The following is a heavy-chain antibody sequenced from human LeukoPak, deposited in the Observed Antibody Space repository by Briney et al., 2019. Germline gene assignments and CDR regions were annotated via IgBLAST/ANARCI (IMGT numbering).Heavy chain of an antibody. Sequence: SGGSLRLSCAASRFTFSSSWITWVRQAPGKGLEWVANINPDGSRKNFVDSVKGRFTISRDNSKKTLYLQMNSLRAEDTAVYYCAKDYAPYGDYGQGCFAPGGQGTRVTVSS. J-gene: IGHJ5*02. V-gene: IGHV3-7*03. CDR2: INPDGSRK. CDR1: RFTFSSSW. CDR3: AKDYAPYGDYGQGCFAP. D-gene: IGHD4-17*01.